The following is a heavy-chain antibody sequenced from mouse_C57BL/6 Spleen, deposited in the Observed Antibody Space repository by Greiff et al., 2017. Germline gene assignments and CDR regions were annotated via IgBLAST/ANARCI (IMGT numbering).Heavy chain of an antibody. J-gene: IGHJ2*01. Sequence: EVKLMESGGGLVQPGGSLKLSCAASGFTFSDYYMYWVRQTPEKRLEWVAYISNGGGSTYYPDTVKGRFTISRDNAKNTLYLQMSRLKSEDTAMYYCARHVGGTGGYFDYWGQGTTLTVSS. D-gene: IGHD4-1*01. CDR2: ISNGGGST. CDR1: GFTFSDYY. CDR3: ARHVGGTGGYFDY. V-gene: IGHV5-12*01.